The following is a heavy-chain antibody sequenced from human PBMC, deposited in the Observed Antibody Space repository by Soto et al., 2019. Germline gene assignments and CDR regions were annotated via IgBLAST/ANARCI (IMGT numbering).Heavy chain of an antibody. D-gene: IGHD6-6*01. Sequence: ASVKVSCKASGYTFTSYYMHWVRQAPGQGLEWMGIINPSGGSTSYAQKFQGRVTMTRDTSASTVYMELSSLRSEDTAVYYCARLRSRVEQLVLGHFDYWGQGTLVTVSS. CDR2: INPSGGST. V-gene: IGHV1-46*03. CDR3: ARLRSRVEQLVLGHFDY. J-gene: IGHJ4*02. CDR1: GYTFTSYY.